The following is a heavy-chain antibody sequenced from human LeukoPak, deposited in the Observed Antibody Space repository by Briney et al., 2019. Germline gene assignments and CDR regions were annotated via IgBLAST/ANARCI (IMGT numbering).Heavy chain of an antibody. V-gene: IGHV1-18*01. CDR1: GHTLTRYG. Sequence: GASVKVSCKASGHTLTRYGISWVRQAPGQGLEWMGWINADNGNTRYAQKLQGRVTMTTDTSTTTAYMDLRSLRSDDTAVYYCARDADGSGILFDYWGQGTLVTVSS. CDR2: INADNGNT. D-gene: IGHD3-10*01. J-gene: IGHJ4*02. CDR3: ARDADGSGILFDY.